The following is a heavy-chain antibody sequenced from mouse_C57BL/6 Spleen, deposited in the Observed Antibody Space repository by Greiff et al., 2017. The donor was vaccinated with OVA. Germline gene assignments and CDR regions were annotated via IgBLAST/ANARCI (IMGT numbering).Heavy chain of an antibody. CDR3: ARYGYDVIFYAMDY. D-gene: IGHD2-2*01. CDR2: INPNNGGT. J-gene: IGHJ4*01. V-gene: IGHV1-26*01. CDR1: GYTFTDYY. Sequence: EVQLQQSGPELVKPGASVKISCKASGYTFTDYYMNWVKQSHGKSLEWIGDINPNNGGTSYNQKFKGKATLTVDKSSSTAYMELRSLTSEDSAVYYCARYGYDVIFYAMDYWGQGTSVTVSS.